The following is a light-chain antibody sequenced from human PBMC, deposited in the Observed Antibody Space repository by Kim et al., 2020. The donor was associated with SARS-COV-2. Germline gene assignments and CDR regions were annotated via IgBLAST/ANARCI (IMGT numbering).Light chain of an antibody. CDR2: DTT. CDR3: LISYSTTLV. J-gene: IGLJ2*01. CDR1: TGAVTSGHY. Sequence: QAVVTQEPSLTVSPGGTVTLTCDSSTGAVTSGHYPYWFQQKPGQAPRTLIYDTTTKHSWTPARFSGSLLGGKAALTLSGAQPEDEAEYYCLISYSTTLVFGGGTQLT. V-gene: IGLV7-46*01.